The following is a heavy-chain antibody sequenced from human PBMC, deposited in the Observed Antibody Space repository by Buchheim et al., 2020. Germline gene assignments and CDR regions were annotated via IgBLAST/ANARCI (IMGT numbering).Heavy chain of an antibody. V-gene: IGHV3-48*03. Sequence: EVQLVESGGGLVQPGGSLRLSCAASGFTFSSYEMNWVRQAPGKGLEWVSYISSSGSTIYYADSVKGRFTISRDNAKNSLYLQMNSLRAEDTAVYYCARESHYYDFWSGSSGIWFDPWGQGTL. CDR2: ISSSGSTI. J-gene: IGHJ5*02. CDR3: ARESHYYDFWSGSSGIWFDP. CDR1: GFTFSSYE. D-gene: IGHD3-3*01.